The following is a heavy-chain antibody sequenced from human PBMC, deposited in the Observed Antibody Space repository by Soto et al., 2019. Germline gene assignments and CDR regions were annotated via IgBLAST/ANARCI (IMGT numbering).Heavy chain of an antibody. CDR3: ARGKYYYDSSGYTFDY. D-gene: IGHD3-22*01. Sequence: QVQLQESGPGLVKPSETLSLTCTVSGGSISRYYWSWIRQPAGKGLEWIGRIYTSGSTNYNPSLKSRVTMSVDTSKNQFSLQLSSVNAADTAVYYCARGKYYYDSSGYTFDYWGQGTLVTVAS. V-gene: IGHV4-4*07. CDR1: GGSISRYY. CDR2: IYTSGST. J-gene: IGHJ4*02.